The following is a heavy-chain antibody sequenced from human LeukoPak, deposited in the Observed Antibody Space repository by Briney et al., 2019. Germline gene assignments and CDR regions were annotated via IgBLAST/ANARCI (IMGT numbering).Heavy chain of an antibody. Sequence: SETLSLTCTVSGGSISSGGYYWSWIRQHPGKGLMWIGYIYCSGSTYYNPSLKCRVTISVDTSKNQFSLKLSYVTAADTAVYYCARGVYYYDSSGYYCVADAFDIWGQGTMVTVSS. CDR1: GGSISSGGYY. J-gene: IGHJ3*02. D-gene: IGHD3-22*01. V-gene: IGHV4-31*03. CDR3: ARGVYYYDSSGYYCVADAFDI. CDR2: IYCSGST.